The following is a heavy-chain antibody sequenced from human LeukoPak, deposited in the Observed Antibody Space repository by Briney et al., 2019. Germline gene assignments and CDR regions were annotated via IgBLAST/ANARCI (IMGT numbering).Heavy chain of an antibody. Sequence: PGGSLRLSCAASGFTFSSYGMHWVRQAPGKGLEWVAVIWYDGSNKYYADSVKGRFTISRDNSKNTLYLQMSSLRAEDTAVYYCARDGGYSYGTGGTFDYWGQGTLVTVSS. CDR3: ARDGGYSYGTGGTFDY. V-gene: IGHV3-33*01. D-gene: IGHD5-18*01. J-gene: IGHJ4*02. CDR1: GFTFSSYG. CDR2: IWYDGSNK.